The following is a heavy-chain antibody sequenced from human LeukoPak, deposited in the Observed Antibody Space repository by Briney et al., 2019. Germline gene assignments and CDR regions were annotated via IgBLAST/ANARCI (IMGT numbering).Heavy chain of an antibody. CDR1: GGSISSYF. CDR2: FNHSGST. V-gene: IGHV4-34*01. J-gene: IGHJ4*02. Sequence: SETLSLTCTVSGGSISSYFWSWIRQPPGKGLEWIGEFNHSGSTNYNPSLKSRVTISVDTSKNQFSLKLSSVTAADTAVYYCAREQYYDSSGYSGLGYWGQGTLVTVSS. CDR3: AREQYYDSSGYSGLGY. D-gene: IGHD3-22*01.